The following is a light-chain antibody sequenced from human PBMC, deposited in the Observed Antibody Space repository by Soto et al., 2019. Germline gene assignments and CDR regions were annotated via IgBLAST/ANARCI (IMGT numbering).Light chain of an antibody. CDR3: QHSGT. CDR2: DAS. V-gene: IGKV3-20*01. Sequence: EIVLTQSPGTLSLSPGERATLSCSASQSVSSSYLAWYQQKPGQAPRLLIYDASNRATGIPARFSGSGSGTDFTLTISSLEPEDFAVYYCQHSGTFGQGTKVDIK. J-gene: IGKJ1*01. CDR1: QSVSSSY.